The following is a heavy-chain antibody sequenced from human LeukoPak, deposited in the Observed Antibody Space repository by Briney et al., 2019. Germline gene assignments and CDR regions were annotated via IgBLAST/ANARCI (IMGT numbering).Heavy chain of an antibody. J-gene: IGHJ6*02. CDR3: ARAGYDMLTGYLYYYYGMDV. CDR1: RFTYSDYY. CDR2: ISSSGSTI. V-gene: IGHV3-11*01. D-gene: IGHD3-9*01. Sequence: PGGSLTLSCAASRFTYSDYYMSWIRQAPGKGLEWVSYISSSGSTIYYADSVKGRFTISRDNAKNSLYLQMNSLRAEDTAVYYCARAGYDMLTGYLYYYYGMDVWGQGPTVIVSS.